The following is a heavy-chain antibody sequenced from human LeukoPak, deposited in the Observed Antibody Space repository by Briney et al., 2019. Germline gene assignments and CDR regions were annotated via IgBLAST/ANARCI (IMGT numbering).Heavy chain of an antibody. V-gene: IGHV3-23*01. CDR2: ISGSGGST. D-gene: IGHD6-19*01. J-gene: IGHJ5*02. CDR3: AREGYSSGWYQLKINWFDP. Sequence: GGSLRLSCAASGFTFSSYAMSWVRQAPGKGLEWVSAISGSGGSTYYADSVKGRFTISRDNSKNTLYLQMNSLRAEDTAVYYCAREGYSSGWYQLKINWFDPWGQGTLVTVSS. CDR1: GFTFSSYA.